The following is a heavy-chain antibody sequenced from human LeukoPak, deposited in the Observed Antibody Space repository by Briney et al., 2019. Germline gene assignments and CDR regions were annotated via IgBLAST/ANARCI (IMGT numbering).Heavy chain of an antibody. D-gene: IGHD6-19*01. CDR2: KKQDGSEK. Sequence: PWWYLRLSCAAPGRTSSSYATHFVRQAPCKALEWVAHKKQDGSEKYYVDSVKGRFTISRDNAKNSLYLQMNSLRAEDTAVYYCAKDTRGTAVASPIDYWGQGTLVTVSS. CDR1: GRTSSSYA. V-gene: IGHV3-7*01. J-gene: IGHJ4*02. CDR3: AKDTRGTAVASPIDY.